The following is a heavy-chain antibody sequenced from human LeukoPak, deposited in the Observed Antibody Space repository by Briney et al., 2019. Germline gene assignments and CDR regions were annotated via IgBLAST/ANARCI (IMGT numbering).Heavy chain of an antibody. D-gene: IGHD3-10*01. V-gene: IGHV4-59*12. CDR3: ARARYYDGSGSPNYYMDV. J-gene: IGHJ6*03. CDR2: IYYSGST. CDR1: GGSFSGYY. Sequence: PSETLSLNCAVYGGSFSGYYWSWIRQPPGQGLEWIGYIYYSGSTNYNPSLKSRVTISVDTSKNQFSLKLSSVTAADTAVYYCARARYYDGSGSPNYYMDVWGKGTTVTISS.